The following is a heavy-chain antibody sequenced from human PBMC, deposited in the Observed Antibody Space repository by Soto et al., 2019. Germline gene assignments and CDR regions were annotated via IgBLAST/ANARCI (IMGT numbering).Heavy chain of an antibody. CDR1: GVTVSTNN. V-gene: IGHV3-66*01. D-gene: IGHD2-8*02. J-gene: IGHJ4*02. CDR3: ASGQHAFGTSAFYY. CDR2: IYSGGKT. Sequence: EVQLVDSGGALVQPGRSLRLSCVVSGVTVSTNNMTWVRQTPGNGLEWVSLIYSGGKTAYADSVRCRFTISRDTSKNTLFLQMDSLRVDDTAVYYCASGQHAFGTSAFYYWGQGTLVTVSS.